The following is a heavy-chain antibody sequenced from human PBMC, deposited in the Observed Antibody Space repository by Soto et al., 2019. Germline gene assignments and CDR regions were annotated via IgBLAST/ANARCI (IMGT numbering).Heavy chain of an antibody. CDR3: ENMIVVVTYAEYFQH. Sequence: GGSLRLSCAASGFTFSSYAMSWVRQAPGKGLEWVSAISGSGGSTYYADSVKGRFTISRDNSKNTLYLQMNSLRAEDTAVYYCENMIVVVTYAEYFQHWGQGTLVTVS. V-gene: IGHV3-23*01. CDR1: GFTFSSYA. D-gene: IGHD3-22*01. CDR2: ISGSGGST. J-gene: IGHJ1*01.